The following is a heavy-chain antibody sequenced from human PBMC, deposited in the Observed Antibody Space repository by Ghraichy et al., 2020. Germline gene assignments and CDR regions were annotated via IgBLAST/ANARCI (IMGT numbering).Heavy chain of an antibody. CDR1: GFTFSSYG. CDR3: ARVGATFYYYYGMDV. D-gene: IGHD1-26*01. J-gene: IGHJ6*02. Sequence: GGSLRLSCAASGFTFSSYGMHWVRQAPGKGLEWVAVIWYDGSNKYYADSVKGRFTISRDNSKNKLYLPMNSLRAEDTAVYYCARVGATFYYYYGMDVWGQGTTVTVSS. V-gene: IGHV3-33*01. CDR2: IWYDGSNK.